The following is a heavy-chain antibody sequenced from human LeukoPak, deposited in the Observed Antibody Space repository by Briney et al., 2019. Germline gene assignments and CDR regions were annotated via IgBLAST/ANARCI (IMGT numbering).Heavy chain of an antibody. CDR3: ARLGYCSSTSCYTFARTYYYYYMDV. CDR1: GGSFSGYY. V-gene: IGHV4-34*01. Sequence: SETLSLTCAVYGGSFSGYYWSWIRQPPGKGLEWIGEINHSGSNNYNPSLKNRVTISVDTSKNHFSLKLSSVTAADTAVYYCARLGYCSSTSCYTFARTYYYYYMDVWGKGTTVTVSS. CDR2: INHSGSN. D-gene: IGHD2-2*02. J-gene: IGHJ6*03.